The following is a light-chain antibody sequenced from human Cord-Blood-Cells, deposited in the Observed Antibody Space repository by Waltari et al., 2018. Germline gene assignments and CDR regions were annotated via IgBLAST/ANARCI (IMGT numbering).Light chain of an antibody. CDR3: CSYAGSSTYVV. J-gene: IGLJ2*01. Sequence: QSALTQPASVSGSPGQSITISCTGTSSDVGSYHLVSWYQQHPGKAHKLMIYEVSKRPSGVSNRFSGSKSGNTASLTISGLQAEDEADYYCCSYAGSSTYVVFGGGTKLTVL. V-gene: IGLV2-23*02. CDR1: SSDVGSYHL. CDR2: EVS.